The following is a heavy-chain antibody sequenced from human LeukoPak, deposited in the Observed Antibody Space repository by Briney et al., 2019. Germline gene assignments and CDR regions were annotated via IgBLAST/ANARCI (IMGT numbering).Heavy chain of an antibody. Sequence: GGSLRLSCAASGFIVSSNYMSWVRQAPGKGLEWVSIIYSDGSTYYADSVKGRFTISRDNSKNTVFLQMNSLRAEDTAVYYCASRNYYDSSGYFDAFDIWGQGTLVTVSS. CDR1: GFIVSSNY. J-gene: IGHJ3*02. D-gene: IGHD3-22*01. CDR2: IYSDGST. CDR3: ASRNYYDSSGYFDAFDI. V-gene: IGHV3-53*01.